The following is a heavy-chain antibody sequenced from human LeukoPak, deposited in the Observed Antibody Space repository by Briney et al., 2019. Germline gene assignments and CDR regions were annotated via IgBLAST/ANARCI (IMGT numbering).Heavy chain of an antibody. CDR3: ASQYSSSSYWFDP. D-gene: IGHD6-6*01. J-gene: IGHJ5*02. Sequence: PSETLSLTCTVSGGSISSYYWSWIRQPPGKGLEWIGYIYYSGSTNYNPSLKSRVTISVDTSKNQFSLKLSSVTAADTAVYCCASQYSSSSYWFDPWGQGTLVTVSS. CDR2: IYYSGST. CDR1: GGSISSYY. V-gene: IGHV4-59*01.